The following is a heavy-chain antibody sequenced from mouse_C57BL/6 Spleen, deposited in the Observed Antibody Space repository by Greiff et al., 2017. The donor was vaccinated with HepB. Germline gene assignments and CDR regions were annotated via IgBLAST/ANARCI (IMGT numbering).Heavy chain of an antibody. CDR3: ARVRYDGYYGYFDY. J-gene: IGHJ2*01. Sequence: DVKLQESGPGLVKPSQTVFLTCTVTGISITTGNYRWSWIRQFPGNKLEWIGYIYYSGTITYNPSLTSRTTITRDTPKNQFFLEMNSLTAEDTATYYCARVRYDGYYGYFDYWGQGTTLTVSS. D-gene: IGHD2-3*01. V-gene: IGHV3-5*01. CDR2: IYYSGTI. CDR1: GISITTGNYR.